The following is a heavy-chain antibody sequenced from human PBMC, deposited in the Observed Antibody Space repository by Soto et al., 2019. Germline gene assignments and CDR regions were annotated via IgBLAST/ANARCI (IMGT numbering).Heavy chain of an antibody. CDR3: ARGSPTKPSSYDFWSGYVDINWFDP. D-gene: IGHD3-3*01. Sequence: ASVKVSCKASGYTVTGYYMHWVRQAPGQGLEWMGWINPNSGGTNYAQKFQGWVTMTRDTSISTAYMELSRLRSDDTAVYYCARGSPTKPSSYDFWSGYVDINWFDPWGQGTLVTVSS. CDR1: GYTVTGYY. CDR2: INPNSGGT. J-gene: IGHJ5*02. V-gene: IGHV1-2*04.